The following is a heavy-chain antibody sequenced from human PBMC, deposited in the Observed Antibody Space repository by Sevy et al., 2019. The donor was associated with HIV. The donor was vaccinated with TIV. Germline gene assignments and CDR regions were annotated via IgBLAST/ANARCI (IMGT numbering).Heavy chain of an antibody. J-gene: IGHJ5*02. CDR2: ISSSSSHL. CDR3: ARDHTYYDSGTILGWFAP. V-gene: IGHV3-21*01. D-gene: IGHD3-10*01. CDR1: GFTISIYS. Sequence: GGSLRLSCAASGFTISIYSMNWVRQAPGKGLEWVSSISSSSSHLYYGDSVKGRLTISRDNAKNSLYLQMNSLRAEDTAVYYCARDHTYYDSGTILGWFAPWGQGTLVTVSS.